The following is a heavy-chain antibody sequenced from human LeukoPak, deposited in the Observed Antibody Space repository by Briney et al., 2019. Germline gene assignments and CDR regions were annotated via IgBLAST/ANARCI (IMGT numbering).Heavy chain of an antibody. J-gene: IGHJ4*02. CDR2: ISYDGSNK. Sequence: GRSLRLSCAASGFTFSSYGMHWVRQAPGKGLEWVVVISYDGSNKYYADSVKGRFTISRDNSKNTLYLQMNSLRAEDTAVYYCANWGYSSGLDNYWGQGTLVTVSS. CDR3: ANWGYSSGLDNY. D-gene: IGHD6-19*01. V-gene: IGHV3-30*18. CDR1: GFTFSSYG.